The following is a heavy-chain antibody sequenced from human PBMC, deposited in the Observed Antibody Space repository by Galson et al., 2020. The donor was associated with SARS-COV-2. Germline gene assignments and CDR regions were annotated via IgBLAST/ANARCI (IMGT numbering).Heavy chain of an antibody. CDR3: SKLVSSLMDIVVVVGSYYGMDV. Sequence: GGSLRLSCAASGFTFSSYAMHWVHQAPGKGLEWVEVIQYDGSNKYYADSVKGRFTISRDNSKNTLYLQMNSLRAEDTAVYYCSKLVSSLMDIVVVVGSYYGMDVWGQGTTVTVSS. V-gene: IGHV3-30*18. D-gene: IGHD2-2*03. CDR1: GFTFSSYA. J-gene: IGHJ6*02. CDR2: IQYDGSNK.